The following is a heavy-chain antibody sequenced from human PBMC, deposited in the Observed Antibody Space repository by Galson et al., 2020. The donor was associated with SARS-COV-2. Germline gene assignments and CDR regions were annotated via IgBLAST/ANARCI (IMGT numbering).Heavy chain of an antibody. CDR1: GFTFSNAW. D-gene: IGHD3-3*01. V-gene: IGHV3-15*01. J-gene: IGHJ6*02. CDR3: TTTIFGVVKTYYYGMDV. Sequence: GGSLRLSCAASGFTFSNAWMSWVRQAPGKGLEWVGRIKSKTDGGTTDYAAPVKGRFTISRDDSKNTLYLQMNSLKTEDTAVYYCTTTIFGVVKTYYYGMDVWGQGTTVTVSS. CDR2: IKSKTDGGTT.